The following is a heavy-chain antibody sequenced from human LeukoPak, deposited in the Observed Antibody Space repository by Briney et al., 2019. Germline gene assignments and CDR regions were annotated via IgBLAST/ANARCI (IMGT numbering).Heavy chain of an antibody. V-gene: IGHV3-21*01. CDR2: ISSSSSYI. CDR1: GFTFSSYS. D-gene: IGHD6-13*01. Sequence: GGSLRLSCAASGFTFSSYSMNWVRQAPAKGLEWVSSISSSSSYIYYAESVKGRFTISRDNAKNSLYLQMNSLRAEDTAVYYCARADAAAAGFDYWGQGTLVTVSS. CDR3: ARADAAAAGFDY. J-gene: IGHJ4*02.